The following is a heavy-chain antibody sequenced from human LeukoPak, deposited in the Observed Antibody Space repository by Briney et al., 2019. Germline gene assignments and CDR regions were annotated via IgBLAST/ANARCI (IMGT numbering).Heavy chain of an antibody. CDR3: AKAYGSRLLKGDHQNMDV. CDR2: IRYDGNEK. Sequence: GGSLTLSCVAPGLIFSNHGMHWVRQAPGKGLDWVSFIRYDGNEKQYADSMRGRVTISRDNSKGTLFLQMTSLRPEDTAVYYCAKAYGSRLLKGDHQNMDVWGKGTTVIVSS. CDR1: GLIFSNHG. V-gene: IGHV3-30*02. J-gene: IGHJ6*04. D-gene: IGHD2-21*02.